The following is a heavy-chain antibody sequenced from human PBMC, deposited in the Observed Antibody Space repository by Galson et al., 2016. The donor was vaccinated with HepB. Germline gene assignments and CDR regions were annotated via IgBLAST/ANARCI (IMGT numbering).Heavy chain of an antibody. CDR3: ASSVRGSGSPPGGY. CDR1: GFTLSNSA. CDR2: MSDSGGST. Sequence: SLRLSCAASGFTLSNSAMSWVRQAPGKGLEWVSAMSDSGGSTYYADSVKGRFTISRDNSKNTLYLQMNSLRAEDTAVHYCASSVRGSGSPPGGYWGQGILVTVSS. D-gene: IGHD3-10*01. V-gene: IGHV3-23*01. J-gene: IGHJ4*02.